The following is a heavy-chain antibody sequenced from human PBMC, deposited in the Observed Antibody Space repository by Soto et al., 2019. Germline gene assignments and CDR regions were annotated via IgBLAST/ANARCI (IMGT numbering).Heavy chain of an antibody. CDR2: IYYSGST. V-gene: IGHV4-31*03. CDR3: ARIWGIAARQGPLTFDY. Sequence: QVQLQESGPGLVKPSQTLSLTCTVSGGSISSGGYYWSWIRQHPGKGLEWIGYIYYSGSTYYNPSLKSRVTISVATSLNQSSLKLSSVTAADTAVYYCARIWGIAARQGPLTFDYWGQGTLVTVSS. J-gene: IGHJ4*02. D-gene: IGHD6-6*01. CDR1: GGSISSGGYY.